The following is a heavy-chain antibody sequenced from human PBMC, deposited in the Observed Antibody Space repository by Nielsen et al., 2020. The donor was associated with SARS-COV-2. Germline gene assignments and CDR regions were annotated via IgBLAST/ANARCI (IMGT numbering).Heavy chain of an antibody. D-gene: IGHD3-9*01. CDR3: ARDGDFDWSYYYYGMDV. J-gene: IGHJ6*02. CDR1: GFSFSTYA. CDR2: ITGAGGST. Sequence: GESLKISCAASGFSFSTYAMNWVRQAPGKGLEWVSGITGAGGSTYHADSVKGRFTISRDNAKNSLYLQMNSLRAEDTAVYYCARDGDFDWSYYYYGMDVWGQGTTVTVSS. V-gene: IGHV3-23*01.